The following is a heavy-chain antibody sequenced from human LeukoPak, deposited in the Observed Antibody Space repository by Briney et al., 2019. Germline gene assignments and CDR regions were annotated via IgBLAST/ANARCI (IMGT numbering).Heavy chain of an antibody. V-gene: IGHV3-48*02. Sequence: PGGSVRLSCEASGFTFSSYSMNWVRQTPGKGLEWVSYISSSSRTIYYADSVKGRFTISRDNAKNSLYLQMNSLRDEDTAVYYCARGETRSDVWGQGTTVTVSS. CDR3: ARGETRSDV. D-gene: IGHD3-3*01. CDR2: ISSSSRTI. CDR1: GFTFSSYS. J-gene: IGHJ6*02.